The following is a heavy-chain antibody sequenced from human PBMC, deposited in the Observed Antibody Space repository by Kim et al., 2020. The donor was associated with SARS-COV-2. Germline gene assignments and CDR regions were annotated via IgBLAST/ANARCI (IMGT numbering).Heavy chain of an antibody. Sequence: SETLSLTCTVSGASFSSSSFYWAWIRQPPGKGLEWVGSLYYTATTLYNPSLKSRVSISEDTSRRQISLRLTSVTAADTSVYYCARGTYYDSSGYYFDSWGQGLLVTVSS. V-gene: IGHV4-39*01. CDR2: LYYTATT. J-gene: IGHJ4*02. CDR3: ARGTYYDSSGYYFDS. D-gene: IGHD3-22*01. CDR1: GASFSSSSFY.